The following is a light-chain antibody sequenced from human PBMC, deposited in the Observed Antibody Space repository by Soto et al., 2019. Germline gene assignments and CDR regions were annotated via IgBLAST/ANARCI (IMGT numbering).Light chain of an antibody. Sequence: EMVMTQSPATLSVSPGERATLSCRASQSVSSNLAWYQQKPGQAPRLLIYGASTRATGIPARFSGSGSGTEFTRTISSLQSEDFAVYYCQQYNNWLWTFGQGTKVEIK. J-gene: IGKJ1*01. CDR3: QQYNNWLWT. V-gene: IGKV3-15*01. CDR1: QSVSSN. CDR2: GAS.